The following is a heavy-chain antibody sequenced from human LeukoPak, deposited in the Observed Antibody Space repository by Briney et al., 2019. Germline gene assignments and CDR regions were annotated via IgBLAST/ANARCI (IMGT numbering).Heavy chain of an antibody. D-gene: IGHD3-10*01. J-gene: IGHJ4*02. Sequence: SETLSLTCTVSGGSISSGDYYWSWIRQPPGKGLEWIGYIYDSGSTYYNPSVKSRVTISVDTSKNQLSLKLSSVTAADTAVYYCARAHYYGSGSYYPPDYWGQGTLVTVSS. CDR2: IYDSGST. CDR3: ARAHYYGSGSYYPPDY. CDR1: GGSISSGDYY. V-gene: IGHV4-30-4*08.